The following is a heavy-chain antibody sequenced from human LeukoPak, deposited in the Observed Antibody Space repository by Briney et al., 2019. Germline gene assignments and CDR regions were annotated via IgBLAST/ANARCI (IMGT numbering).Heavy chain of an antibody. Sequence: PSETLSLTCAVYGGSFSGYYWSWIRQPPGKGLEWIGEINHSGSTNYNPSLKSRVTISVDTSKNQFSLKLSSVTAADTAVYYCARPHCGGDCHFDYWGQGTLVTVSS. CDR1: GGSFSGYY. CDR3: ARPHCGGDCHFDY. J-gene: IGHJ4*02. V-gene: IGHV4-34*01. CDR2: INHSGST. D-gene: IGHD2-21*01.